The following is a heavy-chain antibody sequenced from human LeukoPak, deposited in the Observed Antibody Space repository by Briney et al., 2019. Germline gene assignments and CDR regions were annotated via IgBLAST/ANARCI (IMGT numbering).Heavy chain of an antibody. D-gene: IGHD6-13*01. V-gene: IGHV4-39*01. Sequence: NPSETLSLTCTVSGGSISSYYWGWIRQPPGKGLEWIGSIYYSGSTYYNPSLKSRVTISVDTSKNQFSLKLSSVTAADTAVYYCARRGGSSSWYEDWFDPWGQGTLVTVSS. J-gene: IGHJ5*02. CDR3: ARRGGSSSWYEDWFDP. CDR2: IYYSGST. CDR1: GGSISSYY.